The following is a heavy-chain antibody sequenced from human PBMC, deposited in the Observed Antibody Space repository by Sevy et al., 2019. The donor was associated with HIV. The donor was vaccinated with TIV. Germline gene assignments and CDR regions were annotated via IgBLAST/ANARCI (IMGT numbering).Heavy chain of an antibody. CDR1: GFTFTSYG. CDR3: AKVLECGSGYDYAFDF. D-gene: IGHD5-12*01. J-gene: IGHJ3*01. Sequence: GGSLRLSCAASGFTFTSYGIHWVRQAPGKGLECVAKISFDEKYKYYAESVKGRFTISRDISKNTVFLEMNSLRPDDTGVYYCAKVLECGSGYDYAFDFWGQGTMVTVSS. CDR2: ISFDEKYK. V-gene: IGHV3-30*02.